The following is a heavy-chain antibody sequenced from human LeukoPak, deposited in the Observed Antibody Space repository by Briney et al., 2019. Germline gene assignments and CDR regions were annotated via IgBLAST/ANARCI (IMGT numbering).Heavy chain of an antibody. D-gene: IGHD6-6*01. CDR1: GYTFTSYA. CDR3: AREGSSFNWFDP. J-gene: IGHJ5*02. Sequence: ASVKVSCKASGYTFTSYAMNWVRQAPGQGLEWMGWINTNTGNPTYAQGFTGRFVFSLDTPVSTAYLQISSLKAEDTAVYYCAREGSSFNWFDPWGQGTLVTVSS. CDR2: INTNTGNP. V-gene: IGHV7-4-1*02.